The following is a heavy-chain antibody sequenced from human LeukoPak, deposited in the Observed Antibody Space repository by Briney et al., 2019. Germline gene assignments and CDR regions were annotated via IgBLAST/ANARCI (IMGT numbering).Heavy chain of an antibody. J-gene: IGHJ4*02. CDR1: GGSISSYY. D-gene: IGHD6-19*01. CDR2: IFYSGSS. Sequence: SETLSLTCTVSGGSISSYYRSWIRQPPGKGLEWIGYIFYSGSSNYNPSLKSRVTMSVDTSKNQFSLSLNSVTAADTAVYYCARGRGWIAVAGPLLFDSWGQGTLVTVSS. V-gene: IGHV4-59*01. CDR3: ARGRGWIAVAGPLLFDS.